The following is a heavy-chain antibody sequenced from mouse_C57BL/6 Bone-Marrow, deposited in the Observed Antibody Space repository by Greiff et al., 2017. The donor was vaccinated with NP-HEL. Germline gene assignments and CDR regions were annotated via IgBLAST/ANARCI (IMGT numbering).Heavy chain of an antibody. V-gene: IGHV1-81*01. Sequence: VQLQQSGAELARPGASVKLSCKASGYTFTSYGISWVKQRTGQGLEWIGEIYPRSGNTYYNEKFKGKATLTADKSSSTAYMELRSLTSEDSAVYFCARSLFITTVVAHWYFDVWGTGTTVTVSS. CDR2: IYPRSGNT. CDR1: GYTFTSYG. D-gene: IGHD1-1*01. CDR3: ARSLFITTVVAHWYFDV. J-gene: IGHJ1*03.